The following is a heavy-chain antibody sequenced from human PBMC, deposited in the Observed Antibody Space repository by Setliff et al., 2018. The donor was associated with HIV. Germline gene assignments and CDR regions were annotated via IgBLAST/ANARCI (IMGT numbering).Heavy chain of an antibody. CDR3: ARVRGRYYYHYAMDV. CDR2: IYNSGYS. V-gene: IGHV4-59*12. J-gene: IGHJ6*02. Sequence: ASETLSLTCEVSGVSISNYYWSWIRQPPGKGLEWIGYIYNSGYSNSKPSLKSRVTISLDTSKNQFSLKLSSVTAADTAVYYCARVRGRYYYHYAMDVWGQGTTVTVSS. CDR1: GVSISNYY. D-gene: IGHD3-10*01.